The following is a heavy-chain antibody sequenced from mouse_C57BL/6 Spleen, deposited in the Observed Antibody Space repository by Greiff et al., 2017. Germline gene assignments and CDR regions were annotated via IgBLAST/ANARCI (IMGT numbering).Heavy chain of an antibody. D-gene: IGHD4-1*01. Sequence: VQLQQSGAELVKPGASVKISCKASGYAFSSYWMNWVKQRPGKGLEWIGQIYPGDGDTNYNGKFKGKATRTADKSSSTAYMQLSSLTSEDSAVYFCAREGTGTFFDYWGQGTTLTVSS. V-gene: IGHV1-80*01. J-gene: IGHJ2*01. CDR2: IYPGDGDT. CDR3: AREGTGTFFDY. CDR1: GYAFSSYW.